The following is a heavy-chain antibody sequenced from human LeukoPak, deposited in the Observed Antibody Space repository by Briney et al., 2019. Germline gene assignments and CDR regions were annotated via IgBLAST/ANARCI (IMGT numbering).Heavy chain of an antibody. V-gene: IGHV3-23*01. Sequence: ETLSLTCTVSGGSISSGDYYWSWVRQAPGKGLEWVSVVRSENDNKYYADSVKGRFTISRDISKNTVYLQMNNLRAEDTAVYFCATSGSGEFDYWGQGTLVTVSS. CDR3: ATSGSGEFDY. CDR2: VRSENDNK. CDR1: GGSISSGDYY. D-gene: IGHD3-10*01. J-gene: IGHJ4*02.